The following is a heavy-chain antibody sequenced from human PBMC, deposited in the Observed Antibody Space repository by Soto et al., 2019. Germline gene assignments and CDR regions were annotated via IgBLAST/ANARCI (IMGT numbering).Heavy chain of an antibody. J-gene: IGHJ6*02. CDR3: AKIGGAFWSGYSSYGMDV. D-gene: IGHD3-3*01. CDR2: ISYDGSNK. V-gene: IGHV3-30*18. CDR1: GFTFSSYG. Sequence: QVQLVESGGGVVQPGRSLRLSCAASGFTFSSYGMHWVRQAPGKGLERVAVISYDGSNKYDADSVKGRFTISRDNSKNTLYLQMNSLRAEDTAVYYCAKIGGAFWSGYSSYGMDVWGQGTTVTVSS.